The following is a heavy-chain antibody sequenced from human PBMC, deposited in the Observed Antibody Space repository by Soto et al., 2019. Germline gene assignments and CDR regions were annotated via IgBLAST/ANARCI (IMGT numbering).Heavy chain of an antibody. CDR2: MNPNSGDT. D-gene: IGHD5-12*01. Sequence: QVQLVQSGAEVKKPGASVKVSCKASGYTFTSYDINWVRQATGQGLEWMGRMNPNSGDTGFARKFQGRLTMTRNTFISTAYMELSGLRSEDTAIYYCARDDGGYAYIGYWGQGPLVTVSS. CDR1: GYTFTSYD. V-gene: IGHV1-8*01. CDR3: ARDDGGYAYIGY. J-gene: IGHJ4*02.